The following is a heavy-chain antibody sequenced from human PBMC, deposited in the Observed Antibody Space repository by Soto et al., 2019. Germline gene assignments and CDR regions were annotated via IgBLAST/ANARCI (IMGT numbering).Heavy chain of an antibody. CDR3: AGGLWFGDLIPGDKTTNPLDY. J-gene: IGHJ4*02. D-gene: IGHD3-10*01. CDR2: IYYSGST. V-gene: IGHV4-61*08. CDR1: GGSISSGDYY. Sequence: SETLSLTCTVSGGSISSGDYYWSWIRQPPGKGLEWIGYIYYSGSTNYNPSLKSRVTISVDTSKNQFSLKLSSVTAADTAVYYCAGGLWFGDLIPGDKTTNPLDYWGQGTLVTVSS.